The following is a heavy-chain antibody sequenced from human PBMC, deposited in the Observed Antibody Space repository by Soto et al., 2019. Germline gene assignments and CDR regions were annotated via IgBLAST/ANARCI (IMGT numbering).Heavy chain of an antibody. Sequence: PSETLSLTCTVSGGSISSYYWSWIRQPPGKGLEWIGYIYYSGSTNYNPSLKSRVTISIDTSKNQFSLKLTSVTAADTAVYYCARWGSSSWYTKSWFDPWGQGSLVTVSS. D-gene: IGHD6-13*01. CDR1: GGSISSYY. CDR3: ARWGSSSWYTKSWFDP. V-gene: IGHV4-59*01. CDR2: IYYSGST. J-gene: IGHJ5*02.